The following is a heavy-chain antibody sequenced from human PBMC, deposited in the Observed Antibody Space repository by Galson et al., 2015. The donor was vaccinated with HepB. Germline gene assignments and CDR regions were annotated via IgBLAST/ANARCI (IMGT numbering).Heavy chain of an antibody. D-gene: IGHD1-26*01. V-gene: IGHV3-30*18. CDR3: AKDDESGVLGDY. CDR1: GFTFSSYG. J-gene: IGHJ4*02. Sequence: SLRLSCAASGFTFSSYGMHWVRQAPGKGLEWVAVISYDGSNKYYADSVKGRFTISRDNSKNTLYLQMNSLRAEDTAVYYCAKDDESGVLGDYWGQGTLVTVSS. CDR2: ISYDGSNK.